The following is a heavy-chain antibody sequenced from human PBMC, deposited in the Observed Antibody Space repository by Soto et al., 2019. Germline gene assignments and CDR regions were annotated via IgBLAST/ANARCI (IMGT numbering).Heavy chain of an antibody. CDR3: AKSVDTAMDSFDY. J-gene: IGHJ4*02. D-gene: IGHD5-18*01. V-gene: IGHV3-23*01. Sequence: GSLRLSGAAAGLTFSSYAMSWVRQAPGKGLEWVSAISGSGGSTYYADSVKGRFTISRDNSKNTLYLQMNSLRAEDTAVYYCAKSVDTAMDSFDYWGQGTLVTVSS. CDR1: GLTFSSYA. CDR2: ISGSGGST.